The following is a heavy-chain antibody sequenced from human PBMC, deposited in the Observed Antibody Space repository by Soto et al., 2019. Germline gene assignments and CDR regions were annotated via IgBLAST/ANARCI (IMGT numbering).Heavy chain of an antibody. CDR3: ASTAIVLTLDY. V-gene: IGHV3-74*01. CDR1: GFTFSRYW. D-gene: IGHD5-18*01. Sequence: EVQLVESGGGSVQSGGSLRLSCAASGFTFSRYWMHWVRQAPGKGLVWVSRINSDGSSTNYADSVKGRFTISRDNAKNTLHLQMNSLRAEDTAIYYCASTAIVLTLDYWGQGTPVTVSS. CDR2: INSDGSST. J-gene: IGHJ4*02.